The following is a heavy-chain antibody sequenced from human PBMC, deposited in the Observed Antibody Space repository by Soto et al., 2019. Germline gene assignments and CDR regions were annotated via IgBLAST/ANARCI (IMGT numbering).Heavy chain of an antibody. CDR2: IYYSGNT. CDR1: GGYISSGGYY. Sequence: SETLSLTCPVSGGYISSGGYYWSWIRQHPGKGLEWIGYIYYSGNTYYNPSLKSRVTISEDTSKNQFSLKLSSVTAADTAVYYCARGSTTEKVDSWGQGILVTVSS. J-gene: IGHJ4*02. V-gene: IGHV4-31*03. CDR3: ARGSTTEKVDS.